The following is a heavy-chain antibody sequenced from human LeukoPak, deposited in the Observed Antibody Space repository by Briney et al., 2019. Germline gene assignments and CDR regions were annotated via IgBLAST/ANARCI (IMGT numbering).Heavy chain of an antibody. CDR2: IYYSGST. CDR1: GGSISSSSSY. CDR3: ARTLFGYQLLSRFDP. Sequence: SETLSLTCTVSGGSISSSSSYWGWIRQPPGKGLEWIGSIYYSGSTYYNSSLKSRVTISIDTSKNQFSLKLSSVTAADTAVYFCARTLFGYQLLSRFDPWGQGTLVTVSS. V-gene: IGHV4-39*01. J-gene: IGHJ5*02. D-gene: IGHD2-2*01.